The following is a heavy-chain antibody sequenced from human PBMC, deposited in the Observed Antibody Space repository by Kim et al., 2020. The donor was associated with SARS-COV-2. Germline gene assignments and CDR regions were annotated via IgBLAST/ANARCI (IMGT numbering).Heavy chain of an antibody. CDR2: INHSGST. V-gene: IGHV4-34*01. CDR1: GGSFSGYY. CDR3: ARGMVRGTYDY. D-gene: IGHD3-10*01. J-gene: IGHJ4*02. Sequence: SETLSLTCAVYGGSFSGYYWSWIRQPPGKGLEWIGEINHSGSTNYNPSLKSRVTISVDTSKNQFSLKLSSVTAADTAVYYCARGMVRGTYDYWGQGTLVTVSS.